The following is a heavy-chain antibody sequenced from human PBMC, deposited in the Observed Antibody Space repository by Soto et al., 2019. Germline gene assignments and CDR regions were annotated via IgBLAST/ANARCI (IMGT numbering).Heavy chain of an antibody. CDR3: ARDFGGKRSYYDSSAYEYYFDY. Sequence: QVQLEQSGAEVKKPGASVTVSCKASGYTFTSYGIRWVRQAPGQGREWMGWISTYNGNTKYAQRLQGRVTMTTDTSTSKVYMELRSLRSDDTGVYYCARDFGGKRSYYDSSAYEYYFDYWGQGTLVTVSS. J-gene: IGHJ4*02. D-gene: IGHD3-22*01. CDR2: ISTYNGNT. CDR1: GYTFTSYG. V-gene: IGHV1-18*01.